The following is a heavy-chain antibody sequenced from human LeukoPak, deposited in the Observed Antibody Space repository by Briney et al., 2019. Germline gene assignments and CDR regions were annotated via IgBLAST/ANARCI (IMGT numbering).Heavy chain of an antibody. V-gene: IGHV4-59*08. D-gene: IGHD4-17*01. CDR3: ARHNYDDYVFDI. CDR2: INYSGSA. J-gene: IGHJ3*02. CDR1: GGSLSSYY. Sequence: SESLSLTCTVSGGSLSSYYFSWIRQSPGKGLEWIAYINYSGSASYNPSLKSRVTMSVDTSKQFSLSLSSVTAADTAVYYCARHNYDDYVFDIWGQGTKVTVSS.